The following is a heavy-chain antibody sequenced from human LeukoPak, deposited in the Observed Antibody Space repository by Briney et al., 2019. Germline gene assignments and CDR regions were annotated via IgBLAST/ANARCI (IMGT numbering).Heavy chain of an antibody. D-gene: IGHD6-19*01. CDR3: ARQKGYSSGWYFDY. V-gene: IGHV4-30-2*03. J-gene: IGHJ4*02. CDR2: IYHSGST. CDR1: GGSISSGGYS. Sequence: SQTLSLTCAVSGGSISSGGYSWSWIRQPPGKGLEWIGYIYHSGSTYYNPSLKSRVTISVDTSKNQFSLKLSSVTAADTAVYYCARQKGYSSGWYFDYWGQGTLVTVSS.